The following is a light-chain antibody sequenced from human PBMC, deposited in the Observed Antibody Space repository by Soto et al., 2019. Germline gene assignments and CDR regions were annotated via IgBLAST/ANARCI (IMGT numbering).Light chain of an antibody. CDR1: SSDVGGYNY. CDR2: EVN. CDR3: SSYAGSNPLL. V-gene: IGLV2-8*01. Sequence: QSALTQPPSASGSPGQSVTISCTGTSSDVGGYNYVSWYQQHPGKAPKLMIYEVNKRPSGVPDRFSGSKSGNTASLSVSGLQAEDEADYYCSSYAGSNPLLFGGGTKLTVL. J-gene: IGLJ2*01.